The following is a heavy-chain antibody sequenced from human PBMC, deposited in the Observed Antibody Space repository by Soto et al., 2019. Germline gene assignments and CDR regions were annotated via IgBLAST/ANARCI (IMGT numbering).Heavy chain of an antibody. CDR2: IYHSGST. Sequence: SETLSLTCAVSGGSISSGGYSWSWIRQPPGKGLEWIGYIYHSGSTYYNPSLKSRVTISVDRSKNQFSLKLSSVTAADTAVHYCARVVPAAMLAFDIWGQGTMVTVSS. D-gene: IGHD2-2*01. CDR1: GGSISSGGYS. CDR3: ARVVPAAMLAFDI. V-gene: IGHV4-30-2*01. J-gene: IGHJ3*02.